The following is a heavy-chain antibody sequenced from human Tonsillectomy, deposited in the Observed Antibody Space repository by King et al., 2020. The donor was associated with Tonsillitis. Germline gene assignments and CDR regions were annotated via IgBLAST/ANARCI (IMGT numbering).Heavy chain of an antibody. Sequence: QLVQSGTEVKVPGASVTVSCKASGYTFTNYHIHWIRQAPGQGLEWMGWINCNSGSTNYALNLQGRVTLTRDTSTNTAYMDLRSLRSDDTAIYYCSRETWVYGSWGQGTLVTVSS. D-gene: IGHD5-24*01. CDR1: GYTFTNYH. CDR2: INCNSGST. CDR3: SRETWVYGS. V-gene: IGHV1-2*02. J-gene: IGHJ5*02.